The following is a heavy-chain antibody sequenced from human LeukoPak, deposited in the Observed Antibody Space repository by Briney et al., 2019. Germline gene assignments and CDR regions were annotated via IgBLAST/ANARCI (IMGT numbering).Heavy chain of an antibody. CDR3: ASLWGVSGHDY. Sequence: KTSETLSLTCTVSGGSINSYYWSWIRQPPGKGLEWIGYIYYSGSTKYNPSLKSRVTILVDTSKNQFSLKLSSVTAADTAVYYCASLWGVSGHDYWGQGTLVTVSS. CDR2: IYYSGST. V-gene: IGHV4-59*01. J-gene: IGHJ4*02. CDR1: GGSINSYY. D-gene: IGHD3-16*01.